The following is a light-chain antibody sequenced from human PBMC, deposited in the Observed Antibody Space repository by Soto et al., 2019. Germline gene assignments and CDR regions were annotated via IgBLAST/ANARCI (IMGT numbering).Light chain of an antibody. Sequence: DIQMTQSPSTLSASVGDRFTITCRGSLSTASWLAWYQHKPGKAPRPLMYGASRLESGDPSRFSGSGSGTEFTLTISSLQPDDFATYDCQQYNPYTWTFGHGTKVDIK. V-gene: IGKV1-5*01. CDR1: LSTASW. CDR3: QQYNPYTWT. J-gene: IGKJ1*01. CDR2: GAS.